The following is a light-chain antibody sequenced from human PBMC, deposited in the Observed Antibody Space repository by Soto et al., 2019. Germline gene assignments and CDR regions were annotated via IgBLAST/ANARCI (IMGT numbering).Light chain of an antibody. Sequence: EVMLTQSPGTLSLSPGERATLSCRASQSIFSNYLAWYQQKSGQAPRLLIYGASNRATGIPDRFSGSGSGTDFTLTISRLEPEDFAVYYCQQYGTSPRMFGQGTKVEFE. CDR2: GAS. CDR1: QSIFSNY. CDR3: QQYGTSPRM. V-gene: IGKV3-20*01. J-gene: IGKJ1*01.